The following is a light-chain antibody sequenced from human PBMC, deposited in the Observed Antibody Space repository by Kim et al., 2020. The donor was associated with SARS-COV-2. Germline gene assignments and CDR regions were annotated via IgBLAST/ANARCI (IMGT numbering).Light chain of an antibody. CDR3: QVWDTTSDQVA. V-gene: IGLV3-21*01. CDR1: SSGIKS. Sequence: PGKAARITSGGSSSGIKSIQRYHQRPPQPPLYVMSYDSDRPSGIPERFSGSHSGNTATLTISSVEAGDEADYYCQVWDTTSDQVAFGGGTQLTVL. CDR2: YDS. J-gene: IGLJ3*02.